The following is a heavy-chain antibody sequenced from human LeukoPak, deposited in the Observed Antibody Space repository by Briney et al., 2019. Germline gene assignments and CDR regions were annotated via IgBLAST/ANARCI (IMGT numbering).Heavy chain of an antibody. CDR3: AGGVTIVRGTSKHFDY. Sequence: SQTLSLTCTVSGGSIRSGSYYWSWIRQAAGKGLEWIGRVYTSGSTNYNPSLESRVTISVDTSKNQFSLNLSSVTAADTAVYYCAGGVTIVRGTSKHFDYWGQGTLVTVSS. D-gene: IGHD3-10*01. J-gene: IGHJ4*02. CDR2: VYTSGST. CDR1: GGSIRSGSYY. V-gene: IGHV4-61*02.